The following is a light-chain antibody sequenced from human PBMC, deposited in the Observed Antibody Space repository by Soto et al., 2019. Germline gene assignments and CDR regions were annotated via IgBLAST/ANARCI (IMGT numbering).Light chain of an antibody. CDR3: SSYTSSSTLEV. Sequence: QSALTQPASVSGSPGQSINISCTGTSSDVGGYNYVSWYQQHPGKAPKLMIYEVSNRPSGVSNRFSGSKSGNTASLTISGLQAEAEADYYCSSYTSSSTLEVFGHGTKVTV. J-gene: IGLJ1*01. CDR2: EVS. V-gene: IGLV2-14*01. CDR1: SSDVGGYNY.